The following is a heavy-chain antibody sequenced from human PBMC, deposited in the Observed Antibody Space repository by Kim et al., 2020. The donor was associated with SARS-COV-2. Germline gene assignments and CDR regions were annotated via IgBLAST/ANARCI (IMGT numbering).Heavy chain of an antibody. CDR2: ISYDGSNK. V-gene: IGHV3-30-3*01. Sequence: GGSLRLSCAASGFTFSSYAMHWVRQAPGKGLEWVAVISYDGSNKYYADSVKGRFTISRDNSKNTLYLQMNSLRAEDTAVYYCARDHGGNSCFDYWGQGTL. D-gene: IGHD2-21*02. CDR1: GFTFSSYA. CDR3: ARDHGGNSCFDY. J-gene: IGHJ4*02.